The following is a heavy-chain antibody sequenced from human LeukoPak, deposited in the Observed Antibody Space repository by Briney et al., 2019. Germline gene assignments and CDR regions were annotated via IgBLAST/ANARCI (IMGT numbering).Heavy chain of an antibody. CDR2: IWYDGSNK. J-gene: IGHJ4*02. Sequence: GGSLRLSCAASGFTFSSYGIHWVRQAPGKGLEWVAVIWYDGSNKYYADSVKGRFTISRDNSKNTLYLQMNSLRAEDTAVYYCARASRITMVRGVIGPDYWGQGTLVTVSS. D-gene: IGHD3-10*01. CDR3: ARASRITMVRGVIGPDY. V-gene: IGHV3-33*01. CDR1: GFTFSSYG.